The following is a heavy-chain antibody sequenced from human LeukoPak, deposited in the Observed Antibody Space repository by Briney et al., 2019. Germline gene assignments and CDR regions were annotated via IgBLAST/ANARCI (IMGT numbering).Heavy chain of an antibody. Sequence: ASVKVSCKASGGTFSSYAISWVRQAPGQGLEWMGGIIPIFGTANYAQKFQGRVTITADESTSTAYMELSSLRSEDTAVYYCARGGITPHVAHHWGQGTLVTVSS. J-gene: IGHJ5*02. CDR3: ARGGITPHVAHH. V-gene: IGHV1-69*13. D-gene: IGHD1-14*01. CDR2: IIPIFGTA. CDR1: GGTFSSYA.